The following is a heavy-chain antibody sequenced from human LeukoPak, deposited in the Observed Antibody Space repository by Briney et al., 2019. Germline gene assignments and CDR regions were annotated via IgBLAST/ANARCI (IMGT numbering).Heavy chain of an antibody. CDR2: INHSGST. CDR3: ARGDLGYCSGGSCYGDWFDP. J-gene: IGHJ5*02. CDR1: GGSFSGYY. V-gene: IGHV4-34*01. D-gene: IGHD2-15*01. Sequence: PETRSLTCAVDGGSFSGYYWSWIRQPPGKGLEWIGEINHSGSTNYNPSLKSRVTISVDTSKNQFSLKLSSVTAADTAVYYCARGDLGYCSGGSCYGDWFDPWGQGTMVPDSS.